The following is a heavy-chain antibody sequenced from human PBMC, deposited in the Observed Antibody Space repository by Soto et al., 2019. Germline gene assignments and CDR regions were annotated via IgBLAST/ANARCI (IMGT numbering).Heavy chain of an antibody. V-gene: IGHV1-69*12. Sequence: QVQLVQSGAEVKKPGSSVRVSCKTSGGNFTNYGLRWVRQAPGRGLEWMGGIVPSFGMANYGQIFQGRLTITADESKDTVYMELSGLKYEDTAVYDCASEIAALGFHFWGQGTLVTVSA. CDR1: GGNFTNYG. CDR2: IVPSFGMA. CDR3: ASEIAALGFHF. J-gene: IGHJ4*02. D-gene: IGHD2-21*01.